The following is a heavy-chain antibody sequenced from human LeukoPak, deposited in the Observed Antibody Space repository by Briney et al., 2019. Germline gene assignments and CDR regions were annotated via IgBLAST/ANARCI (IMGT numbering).Heavy chain of an antibody. Sequence: GGSLRLSCAASGFTFTTYGMSWLRQAPGKGLEWVSRISGSGATTDYADSVKGRFTISRDNSKNTLFLQMNSLSAEDTAVYYCAKDSAAGKYNWFDPWGQGTLVTVSS. D-gene: IGHD6-13*01. CDR3: AKDSAAGKYNWFDP. CDR1: GFTFTTYG. V-gene: IGHV3-23*01. CDR2: ISGSGATT. J-gene: IGHJ5*02.